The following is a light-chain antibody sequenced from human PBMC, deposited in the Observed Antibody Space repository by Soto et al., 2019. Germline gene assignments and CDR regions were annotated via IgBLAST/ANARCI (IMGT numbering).Light chain of an antibody. CDR3: SSATNTDTLVV. J-gene: IGLJ2*01. CDR1: SSDIASYKF. V-gene: IGLV2-14*01. CDR2: EVN. Sequence: QSALTQPASVSGSPGQSITISCTGTSSDIASYKFVSWFQHHPGKAPKLLIYEVNNRPSGISNRFSGSKSGNTASLTISGLQPEDEANYFRSSATNTDTLVVFGGGTQLTVL.